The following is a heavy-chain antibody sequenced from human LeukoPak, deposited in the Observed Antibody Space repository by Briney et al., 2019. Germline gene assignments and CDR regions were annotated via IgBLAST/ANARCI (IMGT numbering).Heavy chain of an antibody. Sequence: SETLSLTCTVSGGSISSGDYYWSWIRQPPGKGLEWIGYIHYSESTYYNPSLKSRVTISLDTSKNQFSLKLSSVTAADTAVYYCARDVVPAAGNYYYYGMDVWGQGTTVTVSS. CDR2: IHYSEST. D-gene: IGHD2-2*01. CDR1: GGSISSGDYY. CDR3: ARDVVPAAGNYYYYGMDV. V-gene: IGHV4-30-4*01. J-gene: IGHJ6*02.